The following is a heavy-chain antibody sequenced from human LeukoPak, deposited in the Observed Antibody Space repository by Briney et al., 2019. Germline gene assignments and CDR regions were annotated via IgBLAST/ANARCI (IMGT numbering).Heavy chain of an antibody. CDR1: GYTVTGYY. Sequence: ASVKVSCKASGYTVTGYYMHWVRPAPRQGLEWMGWINPNSGGTNYAQKFQGRVTMTRDTSISTAYMELSRLRSDDTAVYYCAKSTYSSGWLYWGQGTLVTVSS. CDR2: INPNSGGT. V-gene: IGHV1-2*02. CDR3: AKSTYSSGWLY. D-gene: IGHD6-19*01. J-gene: IGHJ4*02.